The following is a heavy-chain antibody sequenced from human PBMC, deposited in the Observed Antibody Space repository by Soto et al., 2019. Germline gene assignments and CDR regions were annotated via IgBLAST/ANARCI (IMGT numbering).Heavy chain of an antibody. CDR1: GGSISSYY. J-gene: IGHJ3*02. CDR2: IYYSGST. D-gene: IGHD3-9*01. V-gene: IGHV4-59*01. CDR3: ARMRVEILTGYYSPGAFDI. Sequence: SETLSLTCTVSGGSISSYYWSWIRQPSGKGLEWIGYIYYSGSTNYNPSLKSRVTISVDTSKNQFSLRLSSVTAADTAVYYCARMRVEILTGYYSPGAFDIWGQGTMVTVSS.